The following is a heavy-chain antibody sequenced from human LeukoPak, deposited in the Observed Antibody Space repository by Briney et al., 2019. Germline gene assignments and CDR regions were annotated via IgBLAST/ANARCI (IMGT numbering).Heavy chain of an antibody. CDR2: IHYSGGT. Sequence: PSQTLSLICTVSGGSISSGGYYWSWIRQHPVKGPEWIGNIHYSGGTYGNPSLKSRATMSVDTSKNQFSLRLTSVTAADTAVYYCARDQGGYGSFDNWGQGTLVTVSS. D-gene: IGHD5-12*01. CDR1: GGSISSGGYY. CDR3: ARDQGGYGSFDN. J-gene: IGHJ4*02. V-gene: IGHV4-31*03.